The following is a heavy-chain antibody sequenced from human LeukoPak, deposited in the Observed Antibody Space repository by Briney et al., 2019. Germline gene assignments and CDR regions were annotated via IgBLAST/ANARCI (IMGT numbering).Heavy chain of an antibody. D-gene: IGHD1-26*01. CDR2: ISYDGSNK. V-gene: IGHV3-30*18. CDR3: AKDLFGNIVGATQSMFDY. J-gene: IGHJ4*02. Sequence: QPGGSLSLSWAAPGFTFGSYGMHWVRQAPGKGLEWVAVISYDGSNKYYADSVKGRFTISRDNSKNTLYLQMNSLRAEDTAVYYCAKDLFGNIVGATQSMFDYWGQGTLVTVSS. CDR1: GFTFGSYG.